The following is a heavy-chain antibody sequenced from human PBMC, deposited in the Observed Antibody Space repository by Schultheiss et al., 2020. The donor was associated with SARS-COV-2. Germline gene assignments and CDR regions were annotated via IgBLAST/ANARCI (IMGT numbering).Heavy chain of an antibody. CDR2: ITSSTGNT. J-gene: IGHJ4*02. V-gene: IGHV3-23*01. D-gene: IGHD3-22*01. CDR1: GFTFSSYG. CDR3: TTYDRLGPDY. Sequence: GGSLRLSCAASGFTFSSYGMHWVRQAPGKGLEWVSAITSSTGNTYYTDSVKGRFTISRDNSKNTLYLQMNSLKTEDTAVYYCTTYDRLGPDYWGQGTLVTVSS.